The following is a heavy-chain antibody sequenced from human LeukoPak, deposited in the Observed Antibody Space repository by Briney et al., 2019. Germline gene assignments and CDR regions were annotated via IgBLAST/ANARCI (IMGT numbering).Heavy chain of an antibody. CDR2: INSDGSST. D-gene: IGHD3-10*01. Sequence: GGSLRLSCAASGFSFSNYAMSWVRQAPGKGLEWVSGINSDGSSTSYADSVKGRFTISRDNAKNTLYLQMNSLRAEDTAVYYCARGGSGLYYYYGMDVWGQGTTVTVSS. V-gene: IGHV3-74*01. CDR3: ARGGSGLYYYYGMDV. CDR1: GFSFSNYA. J-gene: IGHJ6*02.